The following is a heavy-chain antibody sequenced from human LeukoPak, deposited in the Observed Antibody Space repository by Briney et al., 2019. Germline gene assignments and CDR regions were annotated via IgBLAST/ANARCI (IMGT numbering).Heavy chain of an antibody. CDR3: ARGFLDYDSSDYAFSYY. CDR2: MNPNNGNT. D-gene: IGHD3-22*01. J-gene: IGHJ4*02. CDR1: GYTFTSYD. Sequence: SVKVSCKASGYTFTSYDITWVRQASGEGLEWMGWMNPNNGNTGYAQRFQGRVTLTRDISISTAYMELSSLRSEDTAVYYCARGFLDYDSSDYAFSYYWGQGTLVTVSS. V-gene: IGHV1-8*01.